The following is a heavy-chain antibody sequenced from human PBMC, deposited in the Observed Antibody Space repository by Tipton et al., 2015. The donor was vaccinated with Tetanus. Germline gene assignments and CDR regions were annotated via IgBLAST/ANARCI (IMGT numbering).Heavy chain of an antibody. V-gene: IGHV4-38-2*01. Sequence: TLSLTCAVSGYSISSGYYWGWIRQPPGKGLEWIGSIYHSGSTYYNPSLKSRVTISVDTSKNQFSLKLSSVTAADTAVYYCARGGYDTAFDIWGQGTMVTVSS. D-gene: IGHD5-12*01. CDR2: IYHSGST. CDR1: GYSISSGYY. CDR3: ARGGYDTAFDI. J-gene: IGHJ3*02.